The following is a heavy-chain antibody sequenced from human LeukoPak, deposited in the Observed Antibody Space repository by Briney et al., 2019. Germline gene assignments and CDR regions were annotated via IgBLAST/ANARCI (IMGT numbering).Heavy chain of an antibody. D-gene: IGHD2-2*02. CDR3: VRYCSSTTCYTRAVDY. J-gene: IGHJ4*02. Sequence: SENLSLTCTVSGYSITSGYNWAWIRQPPGKVLESIGSIYHSGSAYYNPSLKSRVTISVDTSKNQFSLKLSSVTAADTAVYYCVRYCSSTTCYTRAVDYWGQGTLVTVSS. V-gene: IGHV4-38-2*02. CDR2: IYHSGSA. CDR1: GYSITSGYN.